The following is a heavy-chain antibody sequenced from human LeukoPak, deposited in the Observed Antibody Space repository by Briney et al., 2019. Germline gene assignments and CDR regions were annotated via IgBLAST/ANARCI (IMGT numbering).Heavy chain of an antibody. J-gene: IGHJ4*02. CDR1: GDSFSRNNVA. D-gene: IGHD1-14*01. Sequence: SQTLSLTCAISGDSFSRNNVAWNWIRQSPSRGLEWLGRTYYGSQWYSDYAESVKGRITINPDTSKNQFSLQLNSVTPEDTAVYYCARYQVSQGRETTPFDYWGQGTLVTVSS. CDR3: ARYQVSQGRETTPFDY. CDR2: TYYGSQWYS. V-gene: IGHV6-1*01.